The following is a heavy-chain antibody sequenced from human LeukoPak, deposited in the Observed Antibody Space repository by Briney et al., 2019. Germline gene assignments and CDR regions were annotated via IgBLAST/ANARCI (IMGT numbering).Heavy chain of an antibody. Sequence: GGSLRLSCAASGFTFTNYPMIWVRQGPGRGLTWVSGISGSGGSTYYADSVKGRFTISRDNSKNTLYLQMNSLRAEDTAVYYCAKVIYDSSGYLRDYWGQGTLVTVSS. CDR3: AKVIYDSSGYLRDY. CDR2: ISGSGGST. J-gene: IGHJ4*02. D-gene: IGHD3-22*01. CDR1: GFTFTNYP. V-gene: IGHV3-23*01.